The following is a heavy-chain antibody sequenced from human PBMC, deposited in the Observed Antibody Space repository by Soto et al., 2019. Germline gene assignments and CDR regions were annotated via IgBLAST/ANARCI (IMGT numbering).Heavy chain of an antibody. Sequence: GASVKVSCKASGGTFSSYAISWVRQAPGQGLEWMGGIIPIFGTANYAQKFQGRVTITADKSTSTAYMELSSLRSEDTAVYYCARDPGGISDSSSWYGGQYGMDVWGQGTTVTVSS. V-gene: IGHV1-69*06. CDR3: ARDPGGISDSSSWYGGQYGMDV. CDR1: GGTFSSYA. J-gene: IGHJ6*02. D-gene: IGHD6-13*01. CDR2: IIPIFGTA.